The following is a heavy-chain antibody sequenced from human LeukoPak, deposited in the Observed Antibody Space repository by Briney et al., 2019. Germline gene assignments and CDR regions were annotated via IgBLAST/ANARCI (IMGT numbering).Heavy chain of an antibody. CDR3: AKDLVLLWFGELGYFDY. Sequence: TGGSLRLSCAASGFSFRNYGMHWVRQAPGKGLEWVAVIWYDGGKNEYADSVKGRFTISRDNSKNTLYLQMNSLRAEDTAVYYCAKDLVLLWFGELGYFDYWGQGTLVTVSS. CDR2: IWYDGGKN. J-gene: IGHJ4*02. D-gene: IGHD3-10*01. CDR1: GFSFRNYG. V-gene: IGHV3-30*02.